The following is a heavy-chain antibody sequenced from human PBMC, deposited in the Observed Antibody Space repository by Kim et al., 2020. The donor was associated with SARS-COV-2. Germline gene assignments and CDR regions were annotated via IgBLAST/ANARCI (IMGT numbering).Heavy chain of an antibody. CDR3: ARGPCSSTSCLEGDAFDI. CDR1: GGSISSSSYY. J-gene: IGHJ3*02. V-gene: IGHV4-39*01. CDR2: IYYSGST. D-gene: IGHD2-2*01. Sequence: SETLSLTCTVSGGSISSSSYYWGWIRQPPGKGLEWIGSIYYSGSTYYNPSLKSRVTISVDTSKNQFSLKLSSVTAADTAVYYCARGPCSSTSCLEGDAFDIWGQGTMVTVSS.